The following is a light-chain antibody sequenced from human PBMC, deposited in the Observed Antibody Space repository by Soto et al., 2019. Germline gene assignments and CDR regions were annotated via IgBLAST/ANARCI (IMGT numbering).Light chain of an antibody. Sequence: QSALTQPRSVSGSPGQSVTMSCTGTSSDIGNYNYVSWYQQYPGKAPKLIIYDVSKRPSGIPDRFFGSKFGNTASLTISGLQAEDEADYYCCSYAGSFIFVFGTGTKVTVL. CDR2: DVS. CDR3: CSYAGSFIFV. J-gene: IGLJ1*01. CDR1: SSDIGNYNY. V-gene: IGLV2-11*01.